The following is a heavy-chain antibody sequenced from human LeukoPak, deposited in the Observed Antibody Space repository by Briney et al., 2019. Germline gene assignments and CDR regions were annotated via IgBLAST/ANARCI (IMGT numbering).Heavy chain of an antibody. CDR3: AKTYDILTGYSAYFDY. CDR1: GFTFSSYG. V-gene: IGHV3-33*06. D-gene: IGHD3-9*01. J-gene: IGHJ4*02. Sequence: GGSLRLSCAASGFTFSSYGMHWVRQAPGKGLEWVAVIWYDGSNKYYADSVKGRFTISRDNSKITLYLQMNSLRAEDTAVYYCAKTYDILTGYSAYFDYWGQGTLVTVSS. CDR2: IWYDGSNK.